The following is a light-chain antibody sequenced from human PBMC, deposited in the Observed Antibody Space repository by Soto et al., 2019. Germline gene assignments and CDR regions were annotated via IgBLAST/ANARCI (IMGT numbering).Light chain of an antibody. CDR1: QSVSDN. CDR2: GAS. Sequence: EIVMTQSPATLSVSPGERVILSCRASQSVSDNLAWYQQKPGQAPRLLIYGASTRATTIPARFSGSGSGTEFTLTISSLQSEDFAVYCWQQSKNWPYTFGQGTRLDIK. J-gene: IGKJ2*01. V-gene: IGKV3-15*01. CDR3: QQSKNWPYT.